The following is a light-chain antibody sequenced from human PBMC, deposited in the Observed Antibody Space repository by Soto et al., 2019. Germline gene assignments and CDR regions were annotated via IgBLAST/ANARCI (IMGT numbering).Light chain of an antibody. CDR3: QQRYNWPPIT. V-gene: IGKV3-11*01. Sequence: VVLTQSPATLSLSPGEGATLSCRASQSVGIYLAWYRQAPDQAPRLLLYDSTNRATGIPARFSGSGSGTDFTLTISSLEPEDFAVYYCQQRYNWPPITFGQGTRLEIK. CDR1: QSVGIY. CDR2: DST. J-gene: IGKJ5*01.